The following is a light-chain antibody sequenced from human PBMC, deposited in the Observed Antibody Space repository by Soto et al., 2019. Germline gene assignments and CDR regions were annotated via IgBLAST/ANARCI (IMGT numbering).Light chain of an antibody. V-gene: IGKV1-39*01. CDR3: QQSYSMPRT. Sequence: DIQMTQSPSSLSAFVGDRVTITCRASQRISDYLNWYQQKPGKAPKLLIYAASSLQSGVPSRFSGSVSGTDFTLTFSSLQPEDFATYYCQQSYSMPRTFGQGTKLEIK. CDR2: AAS. J-gene: IGKJ2*01. CDR1: QRISDY.